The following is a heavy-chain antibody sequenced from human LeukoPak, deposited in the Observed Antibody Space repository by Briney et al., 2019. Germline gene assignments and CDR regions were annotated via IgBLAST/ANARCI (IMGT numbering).Heavy chain of an antibody. J-gene: IGHJ6*02. D-gene: IGHD6-13*01. CDR3: GRIKAAAGNHYYYYYGMDV. CDR2: INPNSGGT. Sequence: ASVKVSCKASGYTFTGYYMHWVRQAPGQGLEWMGWINPNSGGTNYAQKFQGRVTMTRDTSISTAYMELSRLRSDDTAVYYCGRIKAAAGNHYYYYYGMDVWGQGTTVTVSS. V-gene: IGHV1-2*02. CDR1: GYTFTGYY.